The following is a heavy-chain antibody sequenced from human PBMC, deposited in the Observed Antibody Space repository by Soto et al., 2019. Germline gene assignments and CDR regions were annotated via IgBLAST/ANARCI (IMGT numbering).Heavy chain of an antibody. CDR1: GFTVSSND. V-gene: IGHV3-53*01. Sequence: EVQLVESGGDLIQPGGSLRLSCAASGFTVSSNDMSWVRQAPGKGLERVSLIYSSGSTHYADSVKGRFTISRDNSKNTVHLQMNTLRAEDTAVYYCARRPLNSNGAYWGQGTLVTVSS. CDR2: IYSSGST. CDR3: ARRPLNSNGAY. D-gene: IGHD3-22*01. J-gene: IGHJ4*02.